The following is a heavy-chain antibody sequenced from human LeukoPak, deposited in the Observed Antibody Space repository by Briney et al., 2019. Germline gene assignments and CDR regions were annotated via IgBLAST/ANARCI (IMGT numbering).Heavy chain of an antibody. CDR2: IIPILGIA. CDR3: ARDLLGYCSGGSCSHEY. J-gene: IGHJ4*02. D-gene: IGHD2-15*01. CDR1: GGTFISYT. V-gene: IGHV1-69*04. Sequence: ASVKVSFKASGGTFISYTISWVRQAPGQGLEWMGRIIPILGIANYAQKFQGRVTITADKSTSTAYMELSSLRSEDTAVYYCARDLLGYCSGGSCSHEYWGQGTLVTVSS.